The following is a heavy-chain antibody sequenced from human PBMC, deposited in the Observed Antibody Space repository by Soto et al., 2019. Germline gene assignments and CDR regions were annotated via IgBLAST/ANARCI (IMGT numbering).Heavy chain of an antibody. V-gene: IGHV4-34*01. Sequence: SETLSLTCAVYGGSFSGYYWSWIRQTPGKGLEWIGEINHSGSTNFNPSLKSRVTISVDTSKNQFSLRLSSLTAADTATYYCARGWYSGWFDPWGQGTLVTVSS. D-gene: IGHD6-13*01. CDR3: ARGWYSGWFDP. J-gene: IGHJ5*02. CDR2: INHSGST. CDR1: GGSFSGYY.